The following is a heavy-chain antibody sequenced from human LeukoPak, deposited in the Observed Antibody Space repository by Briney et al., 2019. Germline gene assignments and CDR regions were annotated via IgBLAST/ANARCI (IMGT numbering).Heavy chain of an antibody. J-gene: IGHJ4*02. Sequence: KPSETLSLTCTVSGYSISSGYYWGWIRQPPGKGLEWIVSTHHTGSTYHNPSLKSRVTISVDTSKNQISLNLSSVTAADTAFYYCARVTVGANTPLDYWGQGTLVAVSS. CDR3: ARVTVGANTPLDY. D-gene: IGHD1-26*01. CDR2: THHTGST. CDR1: GYSISSGYY. V-gene: IGHV4-38-2*02.